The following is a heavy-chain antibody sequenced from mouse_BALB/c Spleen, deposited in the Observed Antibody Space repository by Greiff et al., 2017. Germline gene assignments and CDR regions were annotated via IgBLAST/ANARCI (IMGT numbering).Heavy chain of an antibody. Sequence: VQLQQSGAELVKPGASVKLSCTASGFNIKDTYMHWVKQRPEQGLEWIGRIDPANGNTKYDPKFQGKATITADTSSNTAYLQLSSLTSEDTAVYYCARDYGYGYWGQGTTLTVAS. CDR2: IDPANGNT. D-gene: IGHD1-2*01. V-gene: IGHV14-3*02. CDR3: ARDYGYGY. J-gene: IGHJ2*01. CDR1: GFNIKDTY.